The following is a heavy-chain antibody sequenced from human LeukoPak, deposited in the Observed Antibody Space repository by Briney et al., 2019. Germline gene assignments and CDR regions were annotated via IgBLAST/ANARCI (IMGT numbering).Heavy chain of an antibody. CDR2: MNPNSGNT. J-gene: IGHJ5*02. CDR1: GYTFTSYD. D-gene: IGHD6-13*01. Sequence: ASVKVSCKASGYTFTSYDINWVRQATGQGLEWMGWMNPNSGNTGYAQKFQGRVTMTRNTSISTAYMELSSLRPEDTAVYYCARSVVAAAAPKGRNWFDPWGQGTLVTVSS. CDR3: ARSVVAAAAPKGRNWFDP. V-gene: IGHV1-8*01.